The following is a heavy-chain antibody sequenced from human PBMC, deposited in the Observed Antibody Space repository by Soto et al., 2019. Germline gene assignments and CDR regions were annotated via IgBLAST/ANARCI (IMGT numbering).Heavy chain of an antibody. D-gene: IGHD6-6*01. V-gene: IGHV4-4*07. CDR1: GASMNSYH. Sequence: LSLTCTVSGASMNSYHWSWIRQPAGKGLEWIGHIHSSGSTNYNPSLKSRVTMSVDTSNDQFSLRLSSVTAADTAVYYCARGKVGSSSPFDYWGQGTLVTVSS. CDR2: IHSSGST. J-gene: IGHJ4*02. CDR3: ARGKVGSSSPFDY.